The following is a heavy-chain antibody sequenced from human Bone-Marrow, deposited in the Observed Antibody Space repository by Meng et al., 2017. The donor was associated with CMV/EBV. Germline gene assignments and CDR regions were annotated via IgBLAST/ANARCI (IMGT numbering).Heavy chain of an antibody. CDR2: ISAYNGNT. J-gene: IGHJ6*02. Sequence: GESLKISCKASGYTFTSYGISWVRQAPGQGLEWMGWISAYNGNTNYAQKLQGRVTMTRDTSTSTVYMELSSLRSEDTAVYYCARDYIVVVPAAINDYYYYSMDVWGQGTTVTVSS. D-gene: IGHD2-2*02. CDR3: ARDYIVVVPAAINDYYYYSMDV. CDR1: GYTFTSYG. V-gene: IGHV1-18*01.